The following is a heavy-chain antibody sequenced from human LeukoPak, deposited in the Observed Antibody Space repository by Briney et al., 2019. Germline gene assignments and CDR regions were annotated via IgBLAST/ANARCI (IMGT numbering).Heavy chain of an antibody. J-gene: IGHJ2*01. CDR1: GGSISSSSYY. CDR2: VHYNGSTT. V-gene: IGHV4-61*03. CDR3: ARGGWSLDL. D-gene: IGHD3-16*01. Sequence: ETLSLTCTVSGGSISSSSYYWSWLRQPPGKGLEWIGYVHYNGSTTNSNPSLRSRVTIFVDTSKKHLSLKLSSVTTADTAVYYCARGGWSLDLWGRGTLVTVSS.